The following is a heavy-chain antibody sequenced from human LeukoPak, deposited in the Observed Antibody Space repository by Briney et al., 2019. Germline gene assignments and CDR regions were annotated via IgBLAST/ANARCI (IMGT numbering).Heavy chain of an antibody. V-gene: IGHV3-23*01. D-gene: IGHD3-10*01. CDR2: MIISGGST. Sequence: GGSLRLSCAASGFTFSSYAMTWVRQVPGKGLEWVSSMIISGGSTYYADSVKGRFTISRDNSKNTLYLQMNSLRAEDTAVYYCAKDRAPFGESPFDYWGQGTLVTVSP. CDR1: GFTFSSYA. CDR3: AKDRAPFGESPFDY. J-gene: IGHJ4*02.